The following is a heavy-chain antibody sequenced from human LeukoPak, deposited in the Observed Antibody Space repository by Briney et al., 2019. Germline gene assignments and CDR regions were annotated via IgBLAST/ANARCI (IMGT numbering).Heavy chain of an antibody. J-gene: IGHJ3*02. CDR2: INPNSGGT. Sequence: ASVKVSCKASGYTFTGYYMHWVRQAPGQGLEWMGWINPNSGGTNYAQKLQGWVTMTRDTSISTAYMELSRLRSDDTAVYYCASTTTVTTNAFDIWGQGTMVTVSS. CDR3: ASTTTVTTNAFDI. D-gene: IGHD4-17*01. CDR1: GYTFTGYY. V-gene: IGHV1-2*04.